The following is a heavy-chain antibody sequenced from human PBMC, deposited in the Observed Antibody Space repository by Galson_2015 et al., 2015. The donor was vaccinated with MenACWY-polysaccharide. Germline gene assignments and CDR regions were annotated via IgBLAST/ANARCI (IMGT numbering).Heavy chain of an antibody. Sequence: SLRLSCAASGFTFSDYYMHWIRQAPGKGLEWVSYISSSGTTIYYADSVKGRFIISRDNAKNSLHLQMSSLTAEDTAVYYCARDPRGARSSYFDYWGQGILVTVSS. D-gene: IGHD3-10*01. V-gene: IGHV3-11*01. CDR2: ISSSGTTI. CDR1: GFTFSDYY. CDR3: ARDPRGARSSYFDY. J-gene: IGHJ4*02.